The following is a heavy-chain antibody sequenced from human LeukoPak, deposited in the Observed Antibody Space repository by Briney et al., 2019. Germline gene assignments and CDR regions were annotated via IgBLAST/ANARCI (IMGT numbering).Heavy chain of an antibody. D-gene: IGHD6-13*01. J-gene: IGHJ3*02. CDR1: GGSISSYY. Sequence: RPSETLSLTCTVSGGSISSYYWGWIRQPAGKGLEWIGRIYTSGSTNYNPSLKSRVTMSVDTSKNQFSLKLSSVTAADTAVYYCARGYSSSWFDAFDIWGQGTMVTVSS. CDR2: IYTSGST. V-gene: IGHV4-4*07. CDR3: ARGYSSSWFDAFDI.